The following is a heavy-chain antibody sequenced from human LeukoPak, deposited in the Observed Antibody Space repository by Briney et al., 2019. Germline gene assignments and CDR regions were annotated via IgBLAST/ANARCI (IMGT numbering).Heavy chain of an antibody. J-gene: IGHJ4*02. CDR2: IYPGGSDT. V-gene: IGHV5-51*01. CDR3: ARQGSSSGWYGGRAGYFDY. D-gene: IGHD6-19*01. Sequence: GESLKISCKGSGYSFTSYWIGWVRQMPGKGLEWMGIIYPGGSDTRYSPSFQGQVTISADKSISTAYLQWSSLKTSDTAMYYCARQGSSSGWYGGRAGYFDYWGQGILLTVSS. CDR1: GYSFTSYW.